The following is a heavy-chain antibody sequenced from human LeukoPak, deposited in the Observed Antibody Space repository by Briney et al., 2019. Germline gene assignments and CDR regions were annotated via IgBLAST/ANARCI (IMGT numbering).Heavy chain of an antibody. J-gene: IGHJ4*02. CDR1: GFTFSSYA. CDR2: ISGSGGRT. Sequence: GSLRLSCAASGFTFSSYAMSWVRQAPGKGLEWVSAISGSGGRTYYADSVKGRFTISRDNSKNTLYLQMNSLRAEDTAVYYCAKDKTRTTVTLFDYWGQGTLVTVSS. V-gene: IGHV3-23*01. CDR3: AKDKTRTTVTLFDY. D-gene: IGHD4-17*01.